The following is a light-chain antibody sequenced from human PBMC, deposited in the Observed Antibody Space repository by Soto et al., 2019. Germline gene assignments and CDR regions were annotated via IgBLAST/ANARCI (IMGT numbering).Light chain of an antibody. CDR3: QQYGSSSWT. CDR1: KRSSRTQ. J-gene: IGKJ1*01. CDR2: GAS. V-gene: IGKV3-20*01. Sequence: EIVLTQSPDPLSFSPGERDPLFRSAAKRSSRTQLVWYQQKPGQAPTLLIYGASSRATGIPDRFSGSGSGTDFTLTISRLEPEDFAVYYCQQYGSSSWTFGQGTKVDIK.